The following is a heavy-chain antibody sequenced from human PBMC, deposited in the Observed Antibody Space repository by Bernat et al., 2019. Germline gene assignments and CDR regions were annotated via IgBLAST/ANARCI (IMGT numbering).Heavy chain of an antibody. CDR3: ARDLGSFGGSIWGDY. CDR2: IYSGGTT. V-gene: IGHV3-53*01. CDR1: GFTVSSNY. J-gene: IGHJ4*02. Sequence: EVQLVESGGGLIQPGGSLRLSCAASGFTVSSNYMSWVRQAPGKGLEWVSVIYSGGTTYYADSVKGRFTISRDKSKNTLYLQMNGLRAEDTAVYYCARDLGSFGGSIWGDYWGQGILVTVSS. D-gene: IGHD3-16*01.